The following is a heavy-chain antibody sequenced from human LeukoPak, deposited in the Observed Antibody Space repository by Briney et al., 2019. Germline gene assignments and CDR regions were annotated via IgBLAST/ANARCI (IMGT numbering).Heavy chain of an antibody. J-gene: IGHJ4*02. Sequence: SETLSLTCAVYGGSFSGYYWSWIRQPPGKGLERIGEINHSGSTNYNPSLKSRVTISVDTSKNQFSLKLSSVTAADTAVYYCARGPSRYCSSTSCYTRGAFDYWGQGTLVTVSS. CDR1: GGSFSGYY. CDR2: INHSGST. V-gene: IGHV4-34*01. D-gene: IGHD2-2*02. CDR3: ARGPSRYCSSTSCYTRGAFDY.